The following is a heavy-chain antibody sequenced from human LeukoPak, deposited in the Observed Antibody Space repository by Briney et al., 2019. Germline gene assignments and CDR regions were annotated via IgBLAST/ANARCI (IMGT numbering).Heavy chain of an antibody. Sequence: ASVKVSCKASGYTFTGYYMHWVRQAPGQGLEWMGWTNPNSGGTNCAQKFQGRVTMTRDTSISTAYMELSRLRSDDTAVYYCARTPRYYFGSGSYLDYWGQGSLVTVSS. CDR1: GYTFTGYY. D-gene: IGHD3-10*01. V-gene: IGHV1-2*02. J-gene: IGHJ4*02. CDR2: TNPNSGGT. CDR3: ARTPRYYFGSGSYLDY.